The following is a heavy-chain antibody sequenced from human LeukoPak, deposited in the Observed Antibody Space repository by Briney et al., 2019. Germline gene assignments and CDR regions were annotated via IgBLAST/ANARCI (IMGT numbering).Heavy chain of an antibody. CDR2: IYSGGST. Sequence: GGSLRLSCAASGFTVSSNYMSWVRQAPGKGLEWVSVIYSGGSTYYADSVKGRFTISRDNSKNTLYLQMNSLRAEDAAVYYCAKDHPAAGSFDYWGQGTLVTVSS. CDR1: GFTVSSNY. V-gene: IGHV3-53*01. D-gene: IGHD6-13*01. J-gene: IGHJ4*02. CDR3: AKDHPAAGSFDY.